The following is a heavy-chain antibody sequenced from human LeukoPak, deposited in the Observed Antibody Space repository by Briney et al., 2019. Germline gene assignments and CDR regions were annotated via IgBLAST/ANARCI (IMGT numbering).Heavy chain of an antibody. V-gene: IGHV3-13*01. D-gene: IGHD4-11*01. CDR2: IGKAGDT. CDR3: ARGDYMGFDP. J-gene: IGHJ5*02. CDR1: GFAFSTSD. Sequence: PGGSLRLSCAASGFAFSTSDMHWVRQAAGQGLEWVSGIGKAGDTYYLDSVRGRFTIFRENDENSVYLQMNNLRAGDKAVYYCARGDYMGFDPWGQGTLVTVSS.